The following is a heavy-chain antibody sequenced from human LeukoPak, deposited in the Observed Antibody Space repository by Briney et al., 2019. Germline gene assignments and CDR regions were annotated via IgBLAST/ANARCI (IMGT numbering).Heavy chain of an antibody. Sequence: AGSLRLSCAASGFTITNIAMSWVRQAPGKGLQWVSIISGGGKSFYHEDSVSGRFTTTRDTTKNILYLKMNSPTTEDTSYYYCAKVRAVGAARFMDVWGKGTTVSVSS. CDR2: ISGGGKSF. CDR1: GFTITNIA. D-gene: IGHD1-26*01. CDR3: AKVRAVGAARFMDV. J-gene: IGHJ6*03. V-gene: IGHV3-23*01.